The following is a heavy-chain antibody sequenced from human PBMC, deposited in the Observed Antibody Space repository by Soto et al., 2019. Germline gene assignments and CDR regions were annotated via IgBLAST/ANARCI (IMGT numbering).Heavy chain of an antibody. CDR1: GGSIRSYY. CDR3: ARDYGQLVHWWFDP. Sequence: PSETLSLTCTVSGGSIRSYYWSWIRQPPGKALEWIGYIYYSGSTNYNPSLKSRVTMSVDTSKNQFSLKLSSVTAADTAVYYCARDYGQLVHWWFDPWGQGNLVTVSS. J-gene: IGHJ5*02. D-gene: IGHD6-6*01. CDR2: IYYSGST. V-gene: IGHV4-59*01.